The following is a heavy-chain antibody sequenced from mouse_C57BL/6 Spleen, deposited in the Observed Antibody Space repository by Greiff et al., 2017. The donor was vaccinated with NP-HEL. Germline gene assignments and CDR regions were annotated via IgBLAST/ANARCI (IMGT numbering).Heavy chain of an antibody. CDR2: IDPENGDT. V-gene: IGHV14-4*01. CDR3: TYYGSSLFAY. CDR1: GFNIKDDY. D-gene: IGHD1-1*01. J-gene: IGHJ3*01. Sequence: EVKLMESGAELVRPGASVKLSCTASGFNIKDDYMHWVKQRPEQGLEWIGWIDPENGDTEYASKFQGKATITADTSSNTAYLQLSSLTSEDTAVYYCTYYGSSLFAYWGQGTLVTVSA.